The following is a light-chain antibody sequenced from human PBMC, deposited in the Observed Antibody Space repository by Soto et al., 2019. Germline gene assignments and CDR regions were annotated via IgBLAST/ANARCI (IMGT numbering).Light chain of an antibody. J-gene: IGKJ5*01. Sequence: EIVLTQSPATLSSFPVDRVTLSCRASQSVSSYLAWYQQKPGQAPRLLIYDASDRATGIPGRFSGSGSGADFTLTISSLEPEDFAVYYCQQHSNWPPITFGQGTRLEIK. V-gene: IGKV3-11*01. CDR2: DAS. CDR1: QSVSSY. CDR3: QQHSNWPPIT.